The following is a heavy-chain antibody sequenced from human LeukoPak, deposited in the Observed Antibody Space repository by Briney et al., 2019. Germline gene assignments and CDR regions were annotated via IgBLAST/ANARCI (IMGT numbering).Heavy chain of an antibody. J-gene: IGHJ4*02. CDR2: IKSDGSAT. CDR3: ARVGGRGSIGGDC. V-gene: IGHV3-74*03. D-gene: IGHD3-10*01. CDR1: GFTFSTYW. Sequence: GSLRLSCAASGFTFSTYWMHWVRQAPGKGLVWVSRIKSDGSATTYADFVKGRFTVSRDNAKNTLYLQMNSLRAEDTAMYFCARVGGRGSIGGDCWGQGTLVTVSS.